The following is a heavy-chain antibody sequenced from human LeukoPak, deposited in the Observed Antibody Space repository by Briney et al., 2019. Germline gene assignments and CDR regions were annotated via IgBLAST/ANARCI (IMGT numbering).Heavy chain of an antibody. V-gene: IGHV1-69*01. CDR2: IIPIFGTA. J-gene: IGHJ5*02. CDR1: GGTFSSYA. Sequence: SVKVSCKASGGTFSSYAISWVRQAPGQGLEWMGGIIPIFGTANYAQKFQGRVTITADESTSTAYMELSSLRSEDTAVYYCAREESRGGWYAGWFDPWGQGTLVTVSS. D-gene: IGHD6-19*01. CDR3: AREESRGGWYAGWFDP.